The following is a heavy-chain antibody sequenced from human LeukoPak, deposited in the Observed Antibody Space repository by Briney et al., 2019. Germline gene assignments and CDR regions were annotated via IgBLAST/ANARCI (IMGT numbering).Heavy chain of an antibody. CDR2: ISAYNGNT. D-gene: IGHD5/OR15-5a*01. V-gene: IGHV1-18*01. CDR3: ARLDIVSILFDS. Sequence: ASVKASCKASGYTFTSYGVTWVRQAPGQGLEWMGWISAYNGNTNYAQNVQGRVTMSRDTSTSTAYMELRSLRSDDTAVYYCARLDIVSILFDSWGQGTLVTVSS. J-gene: IGHJ4*02. CDR1: GYTFTSYG.